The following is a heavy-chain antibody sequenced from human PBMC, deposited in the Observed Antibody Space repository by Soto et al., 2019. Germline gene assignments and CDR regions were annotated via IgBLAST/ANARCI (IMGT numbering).Heavy chain of an antibody. D-gene: IGHD6-13*01. CDR3: TKDCSHARDCIAAADSGSYYYGMDV. CDR2: IRSKANSYAT. CDR1: GFTFSGSA. J-gene: IGHJ6*02. V-gene: IGHV3-73*01. Sequence: PGGSLRLSCAASGFTFSGSAMPWVRQASGKGLEWVGRIRSKANSYATAYAASVKGRFTISRDDSKNTAYLQMNSLKTEDTAVYYCTKDCSHARDCIAAADSGSYYYGMDVWGQGTTVTVSS.